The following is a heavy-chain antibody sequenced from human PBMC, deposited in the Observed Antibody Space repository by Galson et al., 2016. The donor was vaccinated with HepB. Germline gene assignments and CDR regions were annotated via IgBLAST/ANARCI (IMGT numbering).Heavy chain of an antibody. V-gene: IGHV4-30-2*01. CDR2: IYSSGSA. D-gene: IGHD3-9*01. CDR3: ARGKAFFDIFDY. Sequence: TLSLTCVVSGGSISNGGYSWNWIRQPPGKGLEWIGYIYSSGSAYYTPSLKSRVTISVDTSKNQFSLNLNSVTAADTALYYCARGKAFFDIFDYWGQGTQVTVSS. J-gene: IGHJ4*02. CDR1: GGSISNGGYS.